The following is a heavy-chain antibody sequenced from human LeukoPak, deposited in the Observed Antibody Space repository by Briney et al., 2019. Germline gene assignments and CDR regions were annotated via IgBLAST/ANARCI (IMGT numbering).Heavy chain of an antibody. CDR2: IYPGDSDT. Sequence: GESLKISCQGSGYSFTSYWIGWVRQMPGKGLEWMGIIYPGDSDTGYSPSFQGQVTISADKSISTAYLQWSSLKASDTAMYYCARRDSYNWNYFDYWGQGTLVTVSS. J-gene: IGHJ4*02. CDR3: ARRDSYNWNYFDY. CDR1: GYSFTSYW. V-gene: IGHV5-51*01. D-gene: IGHD1-20*01.